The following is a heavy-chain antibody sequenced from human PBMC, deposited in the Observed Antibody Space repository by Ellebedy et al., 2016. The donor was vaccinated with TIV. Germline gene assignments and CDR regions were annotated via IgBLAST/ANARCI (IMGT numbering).Heavy chain of an antibody. CDR3: ATEPLPITMIVVVDY. V-gene: IGHV3-7*02. CDR2: IKYDGSEK. J-gene: IGHJ4*02. CDR1: GFTFSTYW. D-gene: IGHD3-22*01. Sequence: GESLKISCGASGFTFSTYWMSWVRQAPGKGLEWLANIKYDGSEKYYVGSVKGRFTISRDNAKNSLYLQMDSLRAEDTAVYYCATEPLPITMIVVVDYWGQGTLVTVSS.